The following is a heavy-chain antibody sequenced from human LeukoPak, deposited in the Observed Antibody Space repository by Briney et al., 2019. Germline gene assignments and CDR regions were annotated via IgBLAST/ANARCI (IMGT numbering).Heavy chain of an antibody. D-gene: IGHD1-1*01. J-gene: IGHJ3*02. CDR2: IIPIFGTA. CDR3: ARAGTTGNVGSDDAFDI. CDR1: GGSFSSYG. Sequence: ASVKVSCKASGGSFSSYGISWVRQAPGQGLEWVGGIIPIFGTANYAQKVQGRVTITADESTSTDYMELSSLRYEDTAVYYCARAGTTGNVGSDDAFDIWGQGTMVTVSS. V-gene: IGHV1-69*13.